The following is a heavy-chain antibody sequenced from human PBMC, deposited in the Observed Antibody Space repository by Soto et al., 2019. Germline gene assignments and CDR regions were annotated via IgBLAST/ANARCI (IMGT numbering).Heavy chain of an antibody. CDR2: ISYDGSNK. D-gene: IGHD4-17*01. Sequence: GGSLRLSCAASGFTFSSYGMHWVRQAPGKGLEWVAVISYDGSNKYYADSVKGRFTISRDNSKNTLYLQMNSLRAEDTAVYYCAKDNTNPGEYVGWGQGTLVTVCS. CDR3: AKDNTNPGEYVG. V-gene: IGHV3-30*18. CDR1: GFTFSSYG. J-gene: IGHJ4*02.